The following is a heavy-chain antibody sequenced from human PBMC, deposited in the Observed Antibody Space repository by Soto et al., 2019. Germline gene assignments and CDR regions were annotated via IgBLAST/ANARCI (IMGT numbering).Heavy chain of an antibody. J-gene: IGHJ5*02. V-gene: IGHV1-8*01. CDR1: GYTLTSYD. Sequence: RASVKVSCKAFGYTLTSYDIHWVRQTPGQGLEWLGWMNPNSGGRRYAQIFQGRVTMTRNTSISTAYMELSSLRSEDTAVYYCARGRPYYGPGSAGFDPWGQGTLVTVSS. D-gene: IGHD3-10*01. CDR3: ARGRPYYGPGSAGFDP. CDR2: MNPNSGGR.